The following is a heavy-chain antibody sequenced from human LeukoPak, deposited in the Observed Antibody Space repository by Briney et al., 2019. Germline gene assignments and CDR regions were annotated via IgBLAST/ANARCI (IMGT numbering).Heavy chain of an antibody. D-gene: IGHD5-12*01. CDR1: GGSINSVGYY. Sequence: RSETLSLTCTVSGGSINSVGYYWSWIRQHPEKGLEWIGYIYYSGSANYQPSLKSRVTISIDTSKNQFSLNLSSVTAADTAVYYCARDPRRSGYSGYEWGQGTMVTVSS. CDR3: ARDPRRSGYSGYE. V-gene: IGHV4-31*03. J-gene: IGHJ3*01. CDR2: IYYSGSA.